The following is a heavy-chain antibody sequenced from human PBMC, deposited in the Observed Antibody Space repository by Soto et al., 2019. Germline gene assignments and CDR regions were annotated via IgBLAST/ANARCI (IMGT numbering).Heavy chain of an antibody. J-gene: IGHJ5*02. D-gene: IGHD2-15*01. CDR3: ARDPLSGGSPGWFDP. CDR2: IYYSEST. V-gene: IGHV4-30-4*01. CDR1: GGSISSGDYY. Sequence: QVQLQESGPGLVKPSQTLSLTCTVSGGSISSGDYYWSWIRQPPGKGLEWIGYIYYSESTYYNPSLKSRVTISVDTSKNQFSLKLSSVTAADTAVYYCARDPLSGGSPGWFDPWGQGTLVTVSS.